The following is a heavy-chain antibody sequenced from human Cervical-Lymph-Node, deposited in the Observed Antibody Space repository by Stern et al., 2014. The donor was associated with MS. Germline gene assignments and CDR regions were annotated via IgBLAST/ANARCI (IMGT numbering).Heavy chain of an antibody. J-gene: IGHJ3*02. Sequence: VQLVESGAEVKKPGSSVKVSCKASGGTFSSYAISWVRQAPGQGLEWMGGIIPIFGTANYAQKFQGRVTITADESTSTAYMELSSLGSEDTAVYYCARHRDSSSSKDGDFDIWGQGTMVTVSS. V-gene: IGHV1-69*01. CDR3: ARHRDSSSSKDGDFDI. D-gene: IGHD6-6*01. CDR2: IIPIFGTA. CDR1: GGTFSSYA.